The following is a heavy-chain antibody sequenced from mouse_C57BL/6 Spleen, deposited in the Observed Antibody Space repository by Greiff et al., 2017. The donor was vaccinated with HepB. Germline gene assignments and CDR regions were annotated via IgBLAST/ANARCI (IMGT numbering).Heavy chain of an antibody. V-gene: IGHV1-64*01. Sequence: QVQLKQPGAELVKPGASVKLSCKASGYTFTSYWMHWVKQRPGQGLEWIGMIHPNSGSTNYNEKFKSKATLTVDKSSSTAYMQLSSLTSEDSAVYYCAITTVVGAMDYWGQGTSVTVSS. CDR1: GYTFTSYW. CDR3: AITTVVGAMDY. CDR2: IHPNSGST. J-gene: IGHJ4*01. D-gene: IGHD1-1*01.